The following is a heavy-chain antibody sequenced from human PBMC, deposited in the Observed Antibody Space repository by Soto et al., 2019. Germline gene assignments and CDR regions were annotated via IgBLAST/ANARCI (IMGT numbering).Heavy chain of an antibody. D-gene: IGHD5-12*01. V-gene: IGHV4-31*03. CDR3: ARDAAGYSGYAYGMDV. J-gene: IGHJ6*02. Sequence: QVQLQESGPGLVKPSQTLSLTCTVSGGSISSGGYYWSWIRQHPGKGLEWIGYIYYSGSTYYNPSVKSRVTISVDTSKNQFSLKLSSVTAADTAVYYCARDAAGYSGYAYGMDVWGQGTTVTVSS. CDR2: IYYSGST. CDR1: GGSISSGGYY.